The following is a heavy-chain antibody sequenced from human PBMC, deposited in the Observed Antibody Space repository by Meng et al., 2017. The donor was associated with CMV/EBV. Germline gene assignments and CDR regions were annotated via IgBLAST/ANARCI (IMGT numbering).Heavy chain of an antibody. CDR3: ARHSEEFYDYVWGSYRVLGIFDY. D-gene: IGHD3-16*02. CDR2: ISSSSSYI. J-gene: IGHJ4*02. V-gene: IGHV3-21*04. Sequence: GGSLRLSCAASGFTFSSYSMNWVRQAPGKGLEWVSSISSSSSYIYYADSVKGRFTISRDNAKNSLYLQMNSLRSDDTAVYYCARHSEEFYDYVWGSYRVLGIFDYWGQGTLVTVSS. CDR1: GFTFSSYS.